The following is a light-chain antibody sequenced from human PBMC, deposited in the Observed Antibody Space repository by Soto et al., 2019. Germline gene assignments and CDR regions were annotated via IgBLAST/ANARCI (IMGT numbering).Light chain of an antibody. J-gene: IGLJ2*01. CDR1: SSDVGSYNL. Sequence: QSALTQPASVSGSLGQSITISCTGTSSDVGSYNLVSWYQQHPGKVPKLMIYEVTKRPSGVSNRFSGSKSGNTASLTISGLQAEDEADYYCCAYAGSSTFVIFGGGTKLTVL. CDR2: EVT. CDR3: CAYAGSSTFVI. V-gene: IGLV2-23*02.